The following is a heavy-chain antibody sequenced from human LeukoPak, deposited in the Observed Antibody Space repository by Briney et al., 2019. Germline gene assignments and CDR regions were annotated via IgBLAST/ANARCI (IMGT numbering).Heavy chain of an antibody. D-gene: IGHD6-13*01. V-gene: IGHV4-59*01. J-gene: IGHJ4*02. CDR1: GGSISGYY. CDR3: ARGVSSWSTNSDY. CDR2: IYYSGST. Sequence: SETLSLTCTVSGGSISGYYWSWIRQPPGKGLEWIGYIYYSGSTNYNPSLKSRVTISVDTSKNQFSLKLSSVTAADTAVYYCARGVSSWSTNSDYWGQGTLVTVSS.